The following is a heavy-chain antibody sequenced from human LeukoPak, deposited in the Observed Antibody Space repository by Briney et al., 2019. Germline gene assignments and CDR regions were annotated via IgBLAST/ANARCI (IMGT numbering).Heavy chain of an antibody. CDR1: GFTFSSYW. J-gene: IGHJ5*02. CDR2: INSDGSST. CDR3: ARDWRYSNYVAANWFDP. Sequence: GGSLRLSCAASGFTFSSYWMHWVRQAPGKGLVWVSCINSDGSSTRYADSVKGRFTISRDNAKNTLYLQVNSLRAEDTAVYYCARDWRYSNYVAANWFDPWGQGTLVTVSS. D-gene: IGHD4-11*01. V-gene: IGHV3-74*01.